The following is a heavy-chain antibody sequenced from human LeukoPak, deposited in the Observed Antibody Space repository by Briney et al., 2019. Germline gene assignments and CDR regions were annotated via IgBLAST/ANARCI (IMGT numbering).Heavy chain of an antibody. CDR3: ARGHYGSGSQGSDY. Sequence: GASVKVSCKASGYTFTGYYMHWVRQAPGQGLEWMGWINPNSGDTNYAQKFQGRVTMTSDTSISTAYVELSRLTSDDTAMYYCARGHYGSGSQGSDYWGQGTLVTVPS. V-gene: IGHV1-2*02. CDR1: GYTFTGYY. J-gene: IGHJ4*02. D-gene: IGHD3-10*01. CDR2: INPNSGDT.